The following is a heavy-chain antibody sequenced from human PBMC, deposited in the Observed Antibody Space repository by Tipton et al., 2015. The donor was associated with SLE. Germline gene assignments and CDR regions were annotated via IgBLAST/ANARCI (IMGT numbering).Heavy chain of an antibody. V-gene: IGHV3-43D*04. CDR1: GFTFDDYA. CDR3: AKVRYYDSSGYLDD. D-gene: IGHD3-22*01. CDR2: ISWDGGST. J-gene: IGHJ4*02. Sequence: GSLRLSCAASGFTFDDYAMHWVRQAPGKGLEWVSLISWDGGSTYYADSVKGRFTISRDNSRNTLYLQMNSLRAEDTAVYYCAKVRYYDSSGYLDDWGQGTLVTVSS.